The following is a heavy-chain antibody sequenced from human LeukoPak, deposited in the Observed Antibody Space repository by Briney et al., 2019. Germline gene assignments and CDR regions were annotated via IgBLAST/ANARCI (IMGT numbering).Heavy chain of an antibody. CDR1: GGSFSGYY. V-gene: IGHV4-34*01. Sequence: SETLSLTCAVYGGSFSGYYWSWIRQPPGKGLEWIGEINHSGSTNYNPSLKSRVTISVDTSKNQFSPKLSSVTAADTAVYYCANGGYGAFDIWGQGTMVTVSS. J-gene: IGHJ3*02. CDR3: ANGGYGAFDI. D-gene: IGHD1-1*01. CDR2: INHSGST.